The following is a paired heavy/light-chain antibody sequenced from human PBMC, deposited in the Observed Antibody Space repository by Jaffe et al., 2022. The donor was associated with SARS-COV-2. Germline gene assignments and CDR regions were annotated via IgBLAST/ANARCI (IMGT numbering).Heavy chain of an antibody. D-gene: IGHD2-2*03. CDR3: ARDGYCRGTNCYLLNGFDP. Sequence: QVQLVQSGAEMKKPGASVKVSCKAFDDSSTDYGITWVRQAPGQGLEWMGWISASSDNIIYAQKFRDRVTMTTETTTNTAYLELKSLRSDDTAVYYCARDGYCRGTNCYLLNGFDPWGQGTLVTVSS. V-gene: IGHV1-18*01. CDR2: ISASSDNI. CDR1: DDSSTDYG. J-gene: IGHJ5*02.
Light chain of an antibody. CDR1: RNNVGNQG. CDR3: SAWDSSLNAVI. V-gene: IGLV10-54*04. J-gene: IGLJ2*01. Sequence: QAGLTQPPSVSTGLGQTATLTCSGNRNNVGNQGAAWLLQYQGHPPRLLSYRNNNRPSGISERFSASRSGSTVFLTITGLQPEDEADYYCSAWDSSLNAVIFGGGTKLTVL. CDR2: RNN.